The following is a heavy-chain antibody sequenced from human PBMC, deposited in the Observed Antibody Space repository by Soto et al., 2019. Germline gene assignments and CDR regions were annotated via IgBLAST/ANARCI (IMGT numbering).Heavy chain of an antibody. Sequence: QVQLQESGPGLVKPSQTLSLTCTVSGGSISSGDYYWRWIRQPPVKVLEWIGYIYYSGSTYYNPSRKSRVTISVDTSKNQFSLKLSSVTAADTAVYYCARDRGTVKGYFDYWGQGTLVTVSS. CDR1: GGSISSGDYY. D-gene: IGHD4-17*01. V-gene: IGHV4-30-4*01. CDR2: IYYSGST. J-gene: IGHJ4*02. CDR3: ARDRGTVKGYFDY.